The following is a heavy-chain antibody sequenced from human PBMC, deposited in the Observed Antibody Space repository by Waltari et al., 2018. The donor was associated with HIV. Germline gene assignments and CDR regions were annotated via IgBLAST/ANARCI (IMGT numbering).Heavy chain of an antibody. Sequence: DVQLLESGGVLVHPGGSLRLSCAASGFIFSSNAISWVRQAPGKGLEWVSAISGSAGSTYYAVSVKGRFTISRDNSKNTLYLQMNSLRADDTAVYYCAKNHVITAAAEYFHHWGQGTLVTVSS. J-gene: IGHJ1*01. V-gene: IGHV3-23*01. D-gene: IGHD1-20*01. CDR1: GFIFSSNA. CDR3: AKNHVITAAAEYFHH. CDR2: ISGSAGST.